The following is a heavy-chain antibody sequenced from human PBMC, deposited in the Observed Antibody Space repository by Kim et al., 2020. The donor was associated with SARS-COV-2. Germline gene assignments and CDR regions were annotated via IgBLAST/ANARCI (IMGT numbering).Heavy chain of an antibody. J-gene: IGHJ3*02. Sequence: ASVKVSCKASGYTFTSYGISWVRQAPGQGREWMGWISAYNGNTNYAQKLQGRVTMTTDTSTSTAYMELRSLRSDDTAVYYCARESTTSPDYYDILTGPVPDAFDIWGQGTMVTVSS. V-gene: IGHV1-18*01. D-gene: IGHD3-9*01. CDR3: ARESTTSPDYYDILTGPVPDAFDI. CDR1: GYTFTSYG. CDR2: ISAYNGNT.